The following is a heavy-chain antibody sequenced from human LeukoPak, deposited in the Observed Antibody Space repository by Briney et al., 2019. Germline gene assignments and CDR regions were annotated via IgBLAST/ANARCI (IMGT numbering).Heavy chain of an antibody. Sequence: GGSLRLSCSASGFTFSSYAMHWVRQAPGKGLEYVSAISSNGGSTYYADSVKGRFTISRDNSKNTLYLQMSSLRAEDTAVYYCVKGRGCSSTSCYGTFDYWGQGTLVTVAS. J-gene: IGHJ4*02. V-gene: IGHV3-64D*06. D-gene: IGHD2-2*01. CDR2: ISSNGGST. CDR3: VKGRGCSSTSCYGTFDY. CDR1: GFTFSSYA.